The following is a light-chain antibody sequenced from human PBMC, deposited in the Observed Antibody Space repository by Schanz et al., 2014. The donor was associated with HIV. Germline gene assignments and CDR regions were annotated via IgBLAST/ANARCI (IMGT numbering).Light chain of an antibody. CDR1: SSDVGGYYY. Sequence: QSALTQPPSASGSPGQSVNISCTGTSSDVGGYYYVSWYQQHPGKAPKLMIYDVTNRPSGVSNRFSGSKSGNTASLTIFDPQPEDEADYYCSSLSTSGAPVFGTGTKLTVL. CDR2: DVT. V-gene: IGLV2-14*01. J-gene: IGLJ1*01. CDR3: SSLSTSGAPV.